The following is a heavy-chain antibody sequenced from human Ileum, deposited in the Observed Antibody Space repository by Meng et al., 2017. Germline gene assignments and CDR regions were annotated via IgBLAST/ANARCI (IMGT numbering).Heavy chain of an antibody. V-gene: IGHV4-4*02. CDR2: ISQESGRT. Sequence: QLQLQDSGPGLVKPSGTLALTCASSGDSISSRDWWSWVRQPPGKGLEWIGEISQESGRTNYNPSLKSRVTISLAKSKNQFSLNLNSVTAADTAVYYCVRNEGYSLGDWGQGTLVTVSS. CDR3: VRNEGYSLGD. J-gene: IGHJ4*02. CDR1: GDSISSRDW. D-gene: IGHD2-21*01.